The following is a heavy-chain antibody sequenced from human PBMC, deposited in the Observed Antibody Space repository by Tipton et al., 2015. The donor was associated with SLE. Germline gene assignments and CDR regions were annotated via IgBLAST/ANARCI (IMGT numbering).Heavy chain of an antibody. V-gene: IGHV4-34*01. CDR1: GGSFSGYY. CDR3: ARGGPFDY. J-gene: IGHJ4*02. Sequence: LRLSCAVYGGSFSGYYWSWIRQPPGKGLEWIGEINHSGSTNYNPSLKSRVTISVDTSKNQFSLKLSSVTAADTAVYYCARGGPFDYWGQGTLVTVSS. CDR2: INHSGST.